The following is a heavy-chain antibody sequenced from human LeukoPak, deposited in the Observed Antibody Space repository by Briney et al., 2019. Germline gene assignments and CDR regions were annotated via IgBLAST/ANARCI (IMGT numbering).Heavy chain of an antibody. J-gene: IGHJ4*02. D-gene: IGHD5-24*01. CDR1: GFTFSSYA. CDR2: ISGSGGST. CDR3: AKDWRDGYNLALDY. V-gene: IGHV3-23*01. Sequence: GGSLRLSCAASGFTFSSYAMSWVRQAPGKGLEWVSVISGSGGSTYYADSVKGRFTISRDNSKNTLYLQMNSLRAEDTAVYYCAKDWRDGYNLALDYWGQGTLVTVSS.